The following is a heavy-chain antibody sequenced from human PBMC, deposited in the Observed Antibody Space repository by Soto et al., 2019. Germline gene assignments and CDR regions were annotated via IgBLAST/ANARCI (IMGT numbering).Heavy chain of an antibody. CDR2: IYYSRGS. Sequence: TLSLTCSVSGGSISGDYSWSWIRQSPEKGLEGIGYIYYSRGSYSNPALQSRLSMSLDTSKNQFSLKLRSLTAADTAVYYCAGGGARWPGYFDSWGQGALVTVSS. J-gene: IGHJ4*02. D-gene: IGHD2-15*01. CDR3: AGGGARWPGYFDS. CDR1: GGSISGDYS. V-gene: IGHV4-30-4*08.